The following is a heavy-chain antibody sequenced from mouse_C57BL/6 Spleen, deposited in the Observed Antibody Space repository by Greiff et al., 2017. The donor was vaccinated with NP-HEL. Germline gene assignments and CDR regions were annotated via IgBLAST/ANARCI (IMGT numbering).Heavy chain of an antibody. J-gene: IGHJ2*01. CDR1: GYAFSSSW. CDR2: IYPGDGDT. D-gene: IGHD2-4*01. CDR3: ARCDYADY. Sequence: VQLQQSGPELVKPGASVKISCKASGYAFSSSWMNWVKQRPGKGLEWIGRIYPGDGDTNYNGKFKGKATLTADKSSSTAYMQLSSLTSEDSAVYFCARCDYADYWGQGTTLTVSS. V-gene: IGHV1-82*01.